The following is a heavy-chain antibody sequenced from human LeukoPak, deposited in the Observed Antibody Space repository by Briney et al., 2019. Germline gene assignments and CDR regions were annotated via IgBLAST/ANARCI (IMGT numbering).Heavy chain of an antibody. V-gene: IGHV3-21*01. CDR3: AGDGKADYYGSGNPPRYWYFDL. CDR2: ISSSSSYI. J-gene: IGHJ2*01. CDR1: GFTFSSYT. Sequence: GGSLRLSCAASGFTFSSYTMSWVRQAPGKGLEWVSSISSSSSYIYYADSVKDRFTISRDNAKNSLYLQMNSLRAEDTAVYYCAGDGKADYYGSGNPPRYWYFDLWGRGTLVTVSS. D-gene: IGHD3-10*01.